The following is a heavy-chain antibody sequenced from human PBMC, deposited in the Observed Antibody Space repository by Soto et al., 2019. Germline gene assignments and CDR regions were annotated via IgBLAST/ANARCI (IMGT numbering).Heavy chain of an antibody. CDR2: INAGNGNT. V-gene: IGHV1-3*01. CDR1: GYTFTSYA. Sequence: VSVKVSCKASGYTFTSYAMHWVRQAPGQRLEWMGWINAGNGNTKYSQKFQGRVTISRDNSENTMYLQMNSLRAEDTAIYYCAKDRASRDGYTSGGFDYWGQGTLVTVSS. D-gene: IGHD5-12*01. CDR3: AKDRASRDGYTSGGFDY. J-gene: IGHJ4*01.